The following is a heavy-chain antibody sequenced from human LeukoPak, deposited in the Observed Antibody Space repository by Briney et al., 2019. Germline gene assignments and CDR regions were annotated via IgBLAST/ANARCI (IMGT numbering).Heavy chain of an antibody. Sequence: KTSETLSLTCTVSGGSISSGGYYWSWIRQPPGKGLEWIGYIYHSGSTYYNPSLKSRVTISVDRSKNQFSLKLSSVTAADTAIFYCARDSFTPFDYYYYYMDVWGKGTTVTVSS. CDR2: IYHSGST. CDR1: GGSISSGGYY. D-gene: IGHD2/OR15-2a*01. CDR3: ARDSFTPFDYYYYYMDV. V-gene: IGHV4-30-2*01. J-gene: IGHJ6*03.